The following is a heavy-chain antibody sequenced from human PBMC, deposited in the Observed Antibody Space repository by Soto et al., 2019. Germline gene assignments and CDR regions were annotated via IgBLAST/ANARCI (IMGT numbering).Heavy chain of an antibody. V-gene: IGHV1-18*01. CDR2: SSAYNGNT. CDR1: GYTFTSYG. Sequence: QVQLVQSGAEVKKPGASVKVSCKASGYTFTSYGISWVRQAPGQGLEWMGWSSAYNGNTNYAQKIRGXVXXXTXTSTSTAYMELRSLRSDDTAVYYCARPRGYSYGFDYWGQGTLVTVSS. CDR3: ARPRGYSYGFDY. D-gene: IGHD5-18*01. J-gene: IGHJ4*02.